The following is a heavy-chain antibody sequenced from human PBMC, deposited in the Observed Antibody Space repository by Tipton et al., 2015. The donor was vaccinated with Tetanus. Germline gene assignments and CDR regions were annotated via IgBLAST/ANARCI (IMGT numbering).Heavy chain of an antibody. V-gene: IGHV4-4*07. CDR3: ARMQRYGMDV. J-gene: IGHJ6*02. Sequence: TLSLTCTVSGGSISSYYWSWIRQPAGKGLEWIGRIYTSESTNYNPSLKSRLTMSVDTSKNQFSLSLNSVTAADTAVYYCARMQRYGMDVGGQGTTVTVSS. CDR1: GGSISSYY. D-gene: IGHD6-25*01. CDR2: IYTSEST.